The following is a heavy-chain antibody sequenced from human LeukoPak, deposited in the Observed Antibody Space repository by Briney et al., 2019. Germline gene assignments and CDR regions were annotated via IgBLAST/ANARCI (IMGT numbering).Heavy chain of an antibody. D-gene: IGHD2-2*01. J-gene: IGHJ6*02. Sequence: SGGSLRLSCAASGFTFSSYAMSWVRQAPGKGLEWVSAISGSGGSTYYADSVKGRFTISRDNSKNTLYLQMNSLRAEDTAVYYCAKYRVVVPAASRYYYYYGMDVWGQGTTVTVSS. CDR1: GFTFSSYA. V-gene: IGHV3-23*01. CDR3: AKYRVVVPAASRYYYYYGMDV. CDR2: ISGSGGST.